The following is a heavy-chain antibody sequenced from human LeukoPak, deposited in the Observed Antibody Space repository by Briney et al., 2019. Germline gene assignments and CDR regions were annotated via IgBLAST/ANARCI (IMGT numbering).Heavy chain of an antibody. CDR1: GFTFSNYA. Sequence: HPGGSLRLSCAASGFTFSNYAMDWVRQAPGKGLEYVSAISSNGGATFYANSVKGRFTIPRDNSKNTPYLQMGSLRVEDMAVYYCARISTSSSTEYWGQGTLVTVPS. D-gene: IGHD6-6*01. CDR3: ARISTSSSTEY. J-gene: IGHJ4*02. CDR2: ISSNGGAT. V-gene: IGHV3-64*01.